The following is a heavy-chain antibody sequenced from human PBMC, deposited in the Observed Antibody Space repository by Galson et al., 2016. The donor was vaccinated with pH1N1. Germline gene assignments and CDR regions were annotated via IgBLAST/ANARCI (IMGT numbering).Heavy chain of an antibody. CDR3: ARDAAHTGTYYVAFDT. CDR1: GGSINSDGYY. CDR2: IYTSGGT. D-gene: IGHD1-26*01. Sequence: TLSLTCTVSGGSINSDGYYWSWIRQPAGKGLEWIGRIYTSGGTNHNPSLKSRVTISVDTSKSHFSLKLSSVTAADTAVYYCARDAAHTGTYYVAFDTWGQGTIVTVSS. J-gene: IGHJ3*02. V-gene: IGHV4-61*02.